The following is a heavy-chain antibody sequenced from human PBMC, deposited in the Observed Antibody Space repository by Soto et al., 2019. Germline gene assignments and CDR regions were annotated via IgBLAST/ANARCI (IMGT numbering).Heavy chain of an antibody. CDR3: ARSGSGSYYNPYYYYGMDV. D-gene: IGHD3-10*01. J-gene: IGHJ6*02. CDR1: GYTFTGYY. CDR2: INPNSGGT. V-gene: IGHV1-2*04. Sequence: ASVKVSCKASGYTFTGYYMHWVRQAPGQGLEWMGWINPNSGGTNYAQKFQGWVTMTRDTSISTAYMELSRLRSDDTAVYYCARSGSGSYYNPYYYYGMDVWGQGTTVTFSS.